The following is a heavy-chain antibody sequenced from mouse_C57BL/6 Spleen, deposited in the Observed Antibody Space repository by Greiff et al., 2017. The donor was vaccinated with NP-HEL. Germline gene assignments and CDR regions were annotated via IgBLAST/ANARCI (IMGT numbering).Heavy chain of an antibody. CDR3: AREGVY. V-gene: IGHV1-54*01. Sequence: QVQLQQSGAELVRPGTSVKVSCKASGYAFTNYLIEWVKQRPGQGLEWIGVINPGSGGTNYNEKFKGKATLTVDKSSSTAYMQLSSLTSEDSAVYFCAREGVYWGQGTTLTVSS. CDR2: INPGSGGT. J-gene: IGHJ2*01. CDR1: GYAFTNYL.